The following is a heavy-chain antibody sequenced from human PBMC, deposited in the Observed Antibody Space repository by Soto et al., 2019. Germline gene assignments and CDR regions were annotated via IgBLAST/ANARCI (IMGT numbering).Heavy chain of an antibody. CDR2: INPDSGAT. D-gene: IGHD2-8*02. CDR1: GYSFTGYY. J-gene: IGHJ4*02. Sequence: HEHLVQSGAEVKRPGASLKVSCKASGYSFTGYYIHWVRQAPGQGLEWMGWINPDSGATNYAQNFQGRVTLTSGTSISTASMDLTSLTSDDTAVYYCARVDYGTGGYPFPYFDYWGQGTLVIVSS. V-gene: IGHV1-2*02. CDR3: ARVDYGTGGYPFPYFDY.